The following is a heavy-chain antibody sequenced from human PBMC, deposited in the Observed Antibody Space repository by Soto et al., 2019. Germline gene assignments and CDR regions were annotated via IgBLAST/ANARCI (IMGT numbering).Heavy chain of an antibody. Sequence: VQLVESGGNLVQPGGSLRLSCAASGFTFSSYSMNWVRQAPGRGLEWVSYISSSSNTVYYADSVKGRFTISRDNDKNSLYLQMNSLRAEDTAVYYCTRPLGGYCSSTRCLGFDYWGQGTLVTVSS. CDR3: TRPLGGYCSSTRCLGFDY. CDR1: GFTFSSYS. J-gene: IGHJ4*02. D-gene: IGHD2-2*01. CDR2: ISSSSNTV. V-gene: IGHV3-48*01.